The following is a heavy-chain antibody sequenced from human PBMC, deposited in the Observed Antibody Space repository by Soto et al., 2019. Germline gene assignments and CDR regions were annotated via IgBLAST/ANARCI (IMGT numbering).Heavy chain of an antibody. D-gene: IGHD4-4*01. J-gene: IGHJ5*02. CDR2: IIPILGIA. CDR1: GGTFSSYT. CDR3: ARSPTVTKNWFDP. V-gene: IGHV1-69*02. Sequence: SLKVSCKASGGTFSSYTISWVRQAPGQGLEWMGRIIPILGIANYAQKFQGRVTITADKSTSTAYMELSSLRSEDTAVYYCARSPTVTKNWFDPWGQGTLVTVSS.